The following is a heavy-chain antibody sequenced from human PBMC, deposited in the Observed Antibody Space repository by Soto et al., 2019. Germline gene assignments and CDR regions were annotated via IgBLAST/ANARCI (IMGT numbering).Heavy chain of an antibody. Sequence: SETLSLTCAVSGGSMSSGGYSWSWIRQPPGKGLGWIGYIYHNGSPYYNPSLKSRVTISVDRSKNQFSLKLSSVTAADTAVYYCARVPDVWGQGTTVTVS. V-gene: IGHV4-30-2*01. CDR2: IYHNGSP. J-gene: IGHJ6*02. CDR1: GGSMSSGGYS. CDR3: ARVPDV.